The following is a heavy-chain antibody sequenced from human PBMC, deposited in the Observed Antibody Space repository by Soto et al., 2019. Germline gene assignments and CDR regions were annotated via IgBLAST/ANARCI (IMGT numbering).Heavy chain of an antibody. CDR1: GYTFTGYY. D-gene: IGHD2-15*01. CDR2: INPNSGGT. Sequence: ASVKVSCKASGYTFTGYYMHWVRQARGQALEWMGWINPNSGGTNYAQKFQGWVTMTRDTSISTAYMELSRLRSDDTAVYYCARDLAPDLVVVAATGSYYYGMDVWGQGTTVTVSS. J-gene: IGHJ6*02. V-gene: IGHV1-2*04. CDR3: ARDLAPDLVVVAATGSYYYGMDV.